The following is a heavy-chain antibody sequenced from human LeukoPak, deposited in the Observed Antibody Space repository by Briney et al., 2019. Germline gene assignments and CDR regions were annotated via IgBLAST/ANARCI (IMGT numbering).Heavy chain of an antibody. CDR2: IIPIFGTA. D-gene: IGHD6-13*01. CDR1: GGTFISYA. J-gene: IGHJ4*02. Sequence: GASVKVSCKASGGTFISYAISWVRQAPGQGLEWMGGIIPIFGTANYAQKFQGRVTITADESTSTAYMELSSLRSEDTAVYYCASAAAAGKYSSYFDYWGQGTLVTVSS. CDR3: ASAAAAGKYSSYFDY. V-gene: IGHV1-69*01.